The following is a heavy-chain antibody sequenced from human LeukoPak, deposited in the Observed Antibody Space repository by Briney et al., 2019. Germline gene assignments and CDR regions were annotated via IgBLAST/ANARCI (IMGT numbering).Heavy chain of an antibody. D-gene: IGHD5-18*01. V-gene: IGHV4-59*08. CDR2: IYYSGST. Sequence: SETLSLTCTVSGGSISSYYRSWIRQPPGKGLEWIGYIYYSGSTNYNPSLKSRVTISVDTSKNQFSLRLSSVTAADTAVYYCATGRPKPLTVDTAMAPPTDWFDPWGQGTLVTVSS. J-gene: IGHJ5*02. CDR1: GGSISSYY. CDR3: ATGRPKPLTVDTAMAPPTDWFDP.